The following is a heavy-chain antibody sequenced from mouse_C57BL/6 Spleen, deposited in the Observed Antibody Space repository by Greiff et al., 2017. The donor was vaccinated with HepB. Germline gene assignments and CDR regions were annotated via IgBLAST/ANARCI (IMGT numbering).Heavy chain of an antibody. V-gene: IGHV1-64*01. Sequence: VQLQQSGAELVKPGASVKLSCKASGYTFTSYWMHWVKQRPGQGLEWIGMIHPNSGSTNYNEKFKSKATLTVDKSSSTAYMQLSSLTSEDSAVYYCAREGPYSNYLDYWGQGTTLTVSS. D-gene: IGHD2-5*01. CDR3: AREGPYSNYLDY. CDR2: IHPNSGST. J-gene: IGHJ2*01. CDR1: GYTFTSYW.